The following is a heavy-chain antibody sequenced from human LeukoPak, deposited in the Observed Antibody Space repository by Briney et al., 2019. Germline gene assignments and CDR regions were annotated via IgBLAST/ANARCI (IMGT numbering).Heavy chain of an antibody. V-gene: IGHV3-64*01. CDR2: ISSNGGST. J-gene: IGHJ4*02. D-gene: IGHD3-3*01. CDR3: ARGRRRGLTIFGVVIIPAFDY. Sequence: PGGSLRLSCAASRFGFASYGMHWVRQAPGKGLEYVSAISSNGGSTYYANSVKGRFTISRDNSKNTLYLQMGSLRAEDMAVYYCARGRRRGLTIFGVVIIPAFDYWGQGTLVTVSS. CDR1: RFGFASYG.